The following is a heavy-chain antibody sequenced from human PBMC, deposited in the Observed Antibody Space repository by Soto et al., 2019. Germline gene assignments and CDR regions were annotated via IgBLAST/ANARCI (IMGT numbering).Heavy chain of an antibody. V-gene: IGHV4-39*01. CDR2: IYYSGST. J-gene: IGHJ5*02. CDR3: ARLLSRELLWFGELLVWFDP. D-gene: IGHD3-10*01. Sequence: PSETLSLTCTFSGCSISSSSYYWGWIRQPPGKGLEWIGSIYYSGSTYYNPSLKSRVTISVDTSKNQFSLKLSSVTAADTAVYYCARLLSRELLWFGELLVWFDPWGQGTLVTVSS. CDR1: GCSISSSSYY.